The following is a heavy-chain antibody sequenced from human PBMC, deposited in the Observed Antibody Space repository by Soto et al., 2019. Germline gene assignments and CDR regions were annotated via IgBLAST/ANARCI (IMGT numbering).Heavy chain of an antibody. Sequence: QVQLVQSGAEVKKPGSSVKVSCKTSGVSFNNNGIGWVRQAPGHGLEWMGGVSPPFRTSNYARKFQGSISITADVSTGTVNMELSSLTSEDTAQYYCARVLYYGSGSYSPYGMDVWGQGTTVTVSS. CDR3: ARVLYYGSGSYSPYGMDV. CDR1: GVSFNNNG. V-gene: IGHV1-69*01. D-gene: IGHD3-10*01. J-gene: IGHJ6*02. CDR2: VSPPFRTS.